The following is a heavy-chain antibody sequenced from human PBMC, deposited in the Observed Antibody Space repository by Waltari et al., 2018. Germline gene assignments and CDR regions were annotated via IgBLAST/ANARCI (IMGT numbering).Heavy chain of an antibody. J-gene: IGHJ4*02. CDR1: GFTFSSYG. CDR2: LLYDGSKK. Sequence: QVQLVESGGGVVQPGRSLRLSCAASGFTFSSYGMHWVRQAPGKGLVWVAVLLYDGSKKYYSDPVKGRFTISRDNSKNTLYLQMNSLRAEDTAVYYCARDPVPGDYDILTGYPNSDYWGQGTLVTVSS. CDR3: ARDPVPGDYDILTGYPNSDY. V-gene: IGHV3-33*01. D-gene: IGHD3-9*01.